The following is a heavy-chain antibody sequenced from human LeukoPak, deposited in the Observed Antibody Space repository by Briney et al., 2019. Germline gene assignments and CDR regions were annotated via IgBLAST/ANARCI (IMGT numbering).Heavy chain of an antibody. Sequence: SGTLSLTCAVSGGSISSSNWWSWVRQPPGKGLEWIGEIYHSGSTNYNPSLKSRVTISVDKSKNQFSLKLSSVTAADTAVYHCARIAPWTTRGYFDYWGQGTLVTVSS. CDR1: GGSISSSNW. CDR3: ARIAPWTTRGYFDY. V-gene: IGHV4-4*02. D-gene: IGHD3/OR15-3a*01. J-gene: IGHJ4*02. CDR2: IYHSGST.